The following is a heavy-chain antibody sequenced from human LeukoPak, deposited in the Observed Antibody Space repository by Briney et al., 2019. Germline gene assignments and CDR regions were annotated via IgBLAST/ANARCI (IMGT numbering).Heavy chain of an antibody. V-gene: IGHV3-11*05. CDR2: ISSSNTYT. D-gene: IGHD2-2*01. J-gene: IGHJ4*02. CDR1: GFTFSDYY. CDR3: AKDRSSTASCSNY. Sequence: GGSLRLSCAASGFTFSDYYMSWIRQAPGKGLEWVSYISSSNTYTNYADSVKGRFTISRDNSKNMLYLEMNSLRVEDTAIYYCAKDRSSTASCSNYWGRGTLVTVSS.